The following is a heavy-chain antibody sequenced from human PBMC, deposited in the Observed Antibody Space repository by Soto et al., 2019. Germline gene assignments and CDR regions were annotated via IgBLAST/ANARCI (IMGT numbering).Heavy chain of an antibody. CDR2: IDGRGGIT. CDR1: GFTFGTTD. CDR3: VKNSGRFNT. J-gene: IGHJ5*02. V-gene: IGHV3-23*01. Sequence: QLLQSGGGLVQPGGALTLSCAASGFTFGTTDMSWVRQAPGEGLEWVSTIDGRGGITYNADSLKGRFTISRDNSRNTGYLQMNSLRGDDTALYYCVKNSGRFNTWGQGALVTVTS. D-gene: IGHD3-10*01.